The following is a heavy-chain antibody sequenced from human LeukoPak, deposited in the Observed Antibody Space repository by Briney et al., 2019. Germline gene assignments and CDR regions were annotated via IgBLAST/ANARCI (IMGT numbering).Heavy chain of an antibody. CDR3: ARGYYDSSGYYPPYYFDY. V-gene: IGHV4-34*01. Sequence: SETLSLTSAVYGGSFSGYYWSWVRQPPGKGLEWIGEINHSGSTNYNPSLKSRVTISVDTSKNQFSLKLSSVTAADTAVYYCARGYYDSSGYYPPYYFDYWGQGTLVTVSS. D-gene: IGHD3-22*01. CDR1: GGSFSGYY. CDR2: INHSGST. J-gene: IGHJ4*02.